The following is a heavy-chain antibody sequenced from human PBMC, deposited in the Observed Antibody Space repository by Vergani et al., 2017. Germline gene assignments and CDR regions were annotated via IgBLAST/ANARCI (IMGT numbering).Heavy chain of an antibody. J-gene: IGHJ4*01. CDR2: IYWDDDK. V-gene: IGHV2-5*02. CDR1: GFSLSTSGVG. Sequence: QITLKESGPTLVKPTQTLTLTCTFSGFSLSTSGVGVGWIRQPPGKALEWLALIYWDDDKRYSPSLKSRLTITKDTSKNQVVLTMTDMDPVETATNYCVHRTRGLKAPGNGGQGTLVTVSS. D-gene: IGHD1-1*01. CDR3: VHRTRGLKAPGN.